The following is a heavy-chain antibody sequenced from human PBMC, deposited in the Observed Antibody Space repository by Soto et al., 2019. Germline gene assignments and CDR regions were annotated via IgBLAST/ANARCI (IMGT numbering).Heavy chain of an antibody. CDR2: IYGSGRGI. Sequence: WGSLRLSCTASGLPHSSFAMMWVRQAPGKGLECVSGIYGSGRGIEYADSVKGRFTISRDNSKNTVYLQMTDLRADDTAVYYCAKDAVYNDGLWLMDHWGQGTQVTVSS. V-gene: IGHV3-23*05. J-gene: IGHJ4*02. CDR3: AKDAVYNDGLWLMDH. D-gene: IGHD2-21*01. CDR1: GLPHSSFA.